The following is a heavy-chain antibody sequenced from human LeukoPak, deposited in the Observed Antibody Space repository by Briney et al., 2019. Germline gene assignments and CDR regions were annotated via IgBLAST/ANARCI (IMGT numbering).Heavy chain of an antibody. Sequence: PGGSLRLSCAASGFTFSGSAMHWVRQASGKGLEWVGRIRSKANSYATAYAASVKGRFTISRDDSKNTAYLQMNSLKTEDTAVYYCTRPGVFGELLYNWFGPWGQGTLVTVSS. D-gene: IGHD3-10*02. CDR1: GFTFSGSA. CDR3: TRPGVFGELLYNWFGP. J-gene: IGHJ5*02. V-gene: IGHV3-73*01. CDR2: IRSKANSYAT.